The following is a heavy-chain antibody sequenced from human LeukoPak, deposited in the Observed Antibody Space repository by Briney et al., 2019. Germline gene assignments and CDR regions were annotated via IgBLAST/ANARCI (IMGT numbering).Heavy chain of an antibody. V-gene: IGHV1-8*01. Sequence: ASVKVSCTASGYTFTSYDINWVRQATGQGLEWMGWMNPNSGNTGYAQKFQGRVTMTRNTSISTAYMELSSLRSEDTAVYYCARQALDSGYDLDAFDIWGQGTMVTVSS. CDR2: MNPNSGNT. CDR3: ARQALDSGYDLDAFDI. CDR1: GYTFTSYD. J-gene: IGHJ3*02. D-gene: IGHD5-12*01.